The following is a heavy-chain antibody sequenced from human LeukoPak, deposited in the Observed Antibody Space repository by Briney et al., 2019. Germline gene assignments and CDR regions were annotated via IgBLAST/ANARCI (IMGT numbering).Heavy chain of an antibody. Sequence: SVKVSCKASGGTFSSYAISWVRQAPGQGLEWMGRIIPILGIANYAQKFQGRVTITADKSTSTAYMEPSSLRSEDTAVYYCARDLWGSVYDSSGYLPFYWGQGTLVTVSS. V-gene: IGHV1-69*04. CDR2: IIPILGIA. D-gene: IGHD3-22*01. CDR3: ARDLWGSVYDSSGYLPFY. J-gene: IGHJ4*02. CDR1: GGTFSSYA.